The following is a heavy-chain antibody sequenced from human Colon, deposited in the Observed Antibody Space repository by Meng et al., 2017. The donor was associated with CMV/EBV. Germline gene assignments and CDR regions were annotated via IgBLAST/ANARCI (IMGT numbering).Heavy chain of an antibody. Sequence: EVQLVESGGGLVQPGGSLRLSCVASGFPFSSAWMHWVRQVPGKGLVWVSRINSDGSSTNYADSVKGRFTISRDNAKNTLFLQMNSLRAEDTAVYYCARVNLYDITWGQGTLVTVSS. CDR2: INSDGSST. CDR3: ARVNLYDIT. D-gene: IGHD2-8*01. V-gene: IGHV3-74*01. J-gene: IGHJ5*02. CDR1: GFPFSSAW.